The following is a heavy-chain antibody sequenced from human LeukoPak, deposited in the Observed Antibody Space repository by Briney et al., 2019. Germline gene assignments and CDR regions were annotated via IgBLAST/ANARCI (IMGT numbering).Heavy chain of an antibody. V-gene: IGHV3-23*01. CDR1: GFTFDTTG. D-gene: IGHD3-10*01. J-gene: IGHJ4*02. CDR3: ARDLYHGSDE. CDR2: ISGTGDRT. Sequence: GGSLRLSCAASGFTFDTTGMTWVRQAPGKGPEWLSCISGTGDRTYYADSVRGRFTISRDNAKNTLYLQMNTLRVEDAAVYYCARDLYHGSDEWGQGTLVTVSS.